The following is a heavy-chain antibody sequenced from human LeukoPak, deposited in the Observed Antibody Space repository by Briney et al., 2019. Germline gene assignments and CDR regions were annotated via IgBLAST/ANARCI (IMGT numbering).Heavy chain of an antibody. CDR3: ARGGNIWYFDL. V-gene: IGHV6-1*01. CDR1: GDSVSSNSAA. Sequence: PSQVLSLTCAISGDSVSSNSAAWNWFRQSPSRGLEWLGRTFYRSKWYNDYAVSVKSRITINPATSKKQFSLQLNSVTPEDTAVYYCARGGNIWYFDLWGRGTLVTVSS. J-gene: IGHJ2*01. CDR2: TFYRSKWYN. D-gene: IGHD1/OR15-1a*01.